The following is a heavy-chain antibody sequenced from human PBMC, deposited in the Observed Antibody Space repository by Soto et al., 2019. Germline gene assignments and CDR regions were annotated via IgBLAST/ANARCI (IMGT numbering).Heavy chain of an antibody. CDR1: GFTFGNYW. CDR2: IRKDGSVE. J-gene: IGHJ3*01. CDR3: ARDANYRHSSVYYDVFDV. Sequence: DVQLMQSGGGLVQPGGSLRLSCAASGFTFGNYWMTWVRQAPGKGLEWVANIRKDGSVEHYMDSVKGRFSVSRDNAKESLYLQMSSLRIEDTAVYYCARDANYRHSSVYYDVFDVWGQGTMVTVSS. D-gene: IGHD3-22*01. V-gene: IGHV3-7*05.